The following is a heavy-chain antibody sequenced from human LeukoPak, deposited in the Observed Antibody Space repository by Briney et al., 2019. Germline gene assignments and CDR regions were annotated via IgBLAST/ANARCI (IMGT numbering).Heavy chain of an antibody. Sequence: PGGSLRLSCAASGFTFSSYGMHWVRQAPGKGLEWVAVISYDGSNKYYADSVKGRFTISRDNAKNSLYLQMNSLRAEDTAVYYCARGTMTDAFDIWGQGTMVTVSS. CDR1: GFTFSSYG. D-gene: IGHD3-22*01. J-gene: IGHJ3*02. V-gene: IGHV3-30*03. CDR3: ARGTMTDAFDI. CDR2: ISYDGSNK.